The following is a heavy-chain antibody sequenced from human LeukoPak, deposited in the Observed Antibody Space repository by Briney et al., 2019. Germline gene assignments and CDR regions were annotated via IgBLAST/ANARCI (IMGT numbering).Heavy chain of an antibody. CDR3: AGGSRRGGSGSYRWFDP. CDR2: IIPILGIA. V-gene: IGHV1-69*04. J-gene: IGHJ5*02. Sequence: ASVKVSCKASGGTFSSYAISWVRQAPGQGLEWMGRIIPILGIANYAQKFQGRVTITADNSTSTAYMELSSLRSEDTAVYYCAGGSRRGGSGSYRWFDPWGQGTLVTVSS. D-gene: IGHD3-10*01. CDR1: GGTFSSYA.